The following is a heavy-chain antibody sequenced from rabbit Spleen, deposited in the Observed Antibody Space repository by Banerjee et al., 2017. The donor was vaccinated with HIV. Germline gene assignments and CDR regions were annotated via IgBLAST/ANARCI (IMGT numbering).Heavy chain of an antibody. D-gene: IGHD6-1*01. V-gene: IGHV1S45*01. CDR1: GIDFSGYYY. Sequence: QEQLVESGGGLVKPGGTLTLTCKASGIDFSGYYYMCWVRQAPGKGLEWSACIYGGSTATYYASWAKGRFTISKTSSTTVTLQMTSLTVADTATYFCARVGYGVYGYINLWGQGTLVTVS. J-gene: IGHJ3*01. CDR2: IYGGSTAT. CDR3: ARVGYGVYGYINL.